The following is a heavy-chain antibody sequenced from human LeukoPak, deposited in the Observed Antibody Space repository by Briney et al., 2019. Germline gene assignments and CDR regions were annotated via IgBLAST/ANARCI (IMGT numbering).Heavy chain of an antibody. CDR3: ARDPAYCGGDCYGYYGMDV. V-gene: IGHV1-18*01. CDR2: ISAYNGNT. J-gene: IGHJ6*02. CDR1: GYTFTSYG. D-gene: IGHD2-21*02. Sequence: ASVKVSCKASGYTFTSYGISWVRQARGQGLEWMGWISAYNGNTNYAQKLQGRVTMTTDTSTSTAYMELRSLRSDDTAVYYCARDPAYCGGDCYGYYGMDVWGQGTTVTVSS.